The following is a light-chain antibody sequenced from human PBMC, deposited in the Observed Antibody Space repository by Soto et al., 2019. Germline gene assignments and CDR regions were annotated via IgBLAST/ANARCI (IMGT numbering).Light chain of an antibody. CDR2: AAS. CDR3: QQSYSTLRT. CDR1: QRISTY. Sequence: DVQMSQSPSSRSASVGARVTITCRASQRISTYLHWFQQKPGKAPKLLIYAASNLQSGVPSRFSGSGSGTDFALTISSLQPEDFATYYCQQSYSTLRTFGQGTKVDIK. V-gene: IGKV1-39*01. J-gene: IGKJ1*01.